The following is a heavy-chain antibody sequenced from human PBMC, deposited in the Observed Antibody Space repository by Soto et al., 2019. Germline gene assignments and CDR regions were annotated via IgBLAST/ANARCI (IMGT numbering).Heavy chain of an antibody. Sequence: ASVKVSCKASGFTFTSSAVQWVRQARGQRLEWIGWIVVGSGNTNYAQKFQERVTITRDMSTSTAYMELSSLRSEDTAMYYCARQIYDSDSGPNFQYYFDSWGQGTLVTVSS. CDR1: GFTFTSSA. V-gene: IGHV1-58*01. CDR2: IVVGSGNT. J-gene: IGHJ4*02. CDR3: ARQIYDSDSGPNFQYYFDS. D-gene: IGHD3-22*01.